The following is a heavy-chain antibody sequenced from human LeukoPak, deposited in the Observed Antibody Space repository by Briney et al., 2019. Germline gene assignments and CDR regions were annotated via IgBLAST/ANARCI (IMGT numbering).Heavy chain of an antibody. CDR3: ARERESSPWELLLDY. V-gene: IGHV4-38-2*02. Sequence: PSETLSLTCAVSGYSIRSGYYWAWIRPPPGKGLEGIGSLHHTSSTYYTPSLKSRVTMSVDKSKNKFSLKLSCVTAADTALYYCARERESSPWELLLDYWGQGILVTVSS. CDR2: LHHTSST. CDR1: GYSIRSGYY. D-gene: IGHD1-26*01. J-gene: IGHJ4*02.